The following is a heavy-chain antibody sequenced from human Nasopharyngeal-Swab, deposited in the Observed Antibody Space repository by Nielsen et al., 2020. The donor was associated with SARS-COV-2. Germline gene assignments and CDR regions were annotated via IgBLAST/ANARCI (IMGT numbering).Heavy chain of an antibody. D-gene: IGHD4-17*01. CDR1: GNTFTGYY. CDR3: AREQSVTTSILGNYFDF. J-gene: IGHJ4*02. Sequence: ASVKVSCKTSGNTFTGYYLHWVRQAPGQGLEWMGIINPSDGITTYAQRFQGRVTMTRDTSTSTVYMELNTLRSEDTAVYFCAREQSVTTSILGNYFDFWGQGTLVTVSS. V-gene: IGHV1-46*01. CDR2: INPSDGIT.